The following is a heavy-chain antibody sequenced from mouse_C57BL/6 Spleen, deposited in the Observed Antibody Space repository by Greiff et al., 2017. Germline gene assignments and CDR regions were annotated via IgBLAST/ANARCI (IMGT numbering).Heavy chain of an antibody. Sequence: QVQLKQSGAELVKPGASVKISCKASGYAFSSYWMNWVKQRPGKGLERIGQIYPGDGDTNYNGKFKGKATLTADKSSSTAYMQLSSLTSEDSAVYFWGRSRDAPFAYWGQGTLVTVSA. V-gene: IGHV1-80*01. D-gene: IGHD3-3*01. CDR2: IYPGDGDT. CDR3: GRSRDAPFAY. CDR1: GYAFSSYW. J-gene: IGHJ3*01.